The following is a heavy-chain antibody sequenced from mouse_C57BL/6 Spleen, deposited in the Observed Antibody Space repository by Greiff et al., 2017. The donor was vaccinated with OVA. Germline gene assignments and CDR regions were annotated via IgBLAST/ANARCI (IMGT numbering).Heavy chain of an antibody. Sequence: QVQLQQPGTELVKPGASVKLSCKASGYTFTSYWMHWVKQRPGQGLEWIGNINPSNGGTNYTEKFKSEATLTVDKSSSTAYLQLSSLTSEDSAVYYCARTPLITAVEGGWYFDVWGTGTTVTVSS. V-gene: IGHV1-53*01. D-gene: IGHD1-1*01. J-gene: IGHJ1*03. CDR1: GYTFTSYW. CDR2: INPSNGGT. CDR3: ARTPLITAVEGGWYFDV.